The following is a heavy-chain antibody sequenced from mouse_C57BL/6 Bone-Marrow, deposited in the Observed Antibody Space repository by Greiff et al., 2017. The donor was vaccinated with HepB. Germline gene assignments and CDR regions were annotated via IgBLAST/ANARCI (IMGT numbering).Heavy chain of an antibody. Sequence: EVQLQQSGAELVRPGASVKLSCTASGFNINDDYMHWVKQRPEQGLEWIGWIDPENGDTEYASKFQGKATMTADTSSNTAYLQLSSLTSEDTAVYYCTRHCYGSSYVGFAYWGQGTLVTVSA. J-gene: IGHJ3*01. V-gene: IGHV14-4*01. CDR1: GFNINDDY. CDR2: IDPENGDT. CDR3: TRHCYGSSYVGFAY. D-gene: IGHD1-1*01.